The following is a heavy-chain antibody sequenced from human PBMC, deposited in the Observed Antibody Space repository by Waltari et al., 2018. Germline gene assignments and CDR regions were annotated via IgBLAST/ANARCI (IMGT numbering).Heavy chain of an antibody. CDR1: GFTFSSYG. V-gene: IGHV3-33*01. CDR2: IWDDGSSK. D-gene: IGHD4-17*01. J-gene: IGHJ3*02. Sequence: QVQLVESGGGVVQPGRSLRLSCAASGFTFSSYGMHWVRQAPGKGLEWVAVIWDDGSSKYYADSVKVRFTSARDNSKNTLYLQMNSLRAEDTAVYYCASPNLRQLGALDAFDIWGQGTMVTVSS. CDR3: ASPNLRQLGALDAFDI.